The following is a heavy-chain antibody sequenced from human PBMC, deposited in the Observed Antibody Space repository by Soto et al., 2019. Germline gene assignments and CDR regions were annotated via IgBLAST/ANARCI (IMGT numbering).Heavy chain of an antibody. CDR2: IYTSDRT. Sequence: VQLQESGPGLVKSSEILSLTCTVSGGSISSYYWAWIRQPVGEGLEYIGRIYTSDRTNYNPSFKSRVPMSVDASKNQFSLQMTSVTAADTAVYYCASLVYSSGCYYFDYWGPGTLVTVSS. CDR3: ASLVYSSGCYYFDY. CDR1: GGSISSYY. V-gene: IGHV4-4*07. D-gene: IGHD3-10*01. J-gene: IGHJ4*02.